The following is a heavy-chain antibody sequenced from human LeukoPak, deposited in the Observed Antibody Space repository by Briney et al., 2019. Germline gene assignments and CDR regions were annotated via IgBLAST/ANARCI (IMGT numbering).Heavy chain of an antibody. CDR2: IDNNGGRT. D-gene: IGHD1-1*01. V-gene: IGHV3-23*01. J-gene: IGHJ4*02. CDR3: AKVGSVSGTNFDYFDY. Sequence: GGSLRLSCAASGFTFSSYAMSWVRQAPGKGLEWVSTIDNNGGRTYYGDPVRGLFSISRDNSKNILYMQINSPRAEDTAVYFCAKVGSVSGTNFDYFDYWGQGTLVAVSS. CDR1: GFTFSSYA.